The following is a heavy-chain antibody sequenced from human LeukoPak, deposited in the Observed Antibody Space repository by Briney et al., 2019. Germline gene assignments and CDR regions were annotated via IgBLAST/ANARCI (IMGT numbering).Heavy chain of an antibody. Sequence: PGGSLRLSCAASGFTFSSYGMHWVRQAPGKGLEWVAVISYDGSNKYYADSVKGRFTISRDNSKNTLYLQMNSLRDEDTAVYYCARGGNIGYDYNAFDLWGQGAMVTVSS. V-gene: IGHV3-30*03. D-gene: IGHD3-22*01. CDR1: GFTFSSYG. CDR3: ARGGNIGYDYNAFDL. CDR2: ISYDGSNK. J-gene: IGHJ3*01.